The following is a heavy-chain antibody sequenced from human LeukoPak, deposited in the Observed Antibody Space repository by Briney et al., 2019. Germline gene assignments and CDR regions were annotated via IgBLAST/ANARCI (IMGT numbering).Heavy chain of an antibody. CDR1: GFTFSSYS. CDR2: ISSSSSYI. CDR3: ARVKYYGSGSQSFDY. Sequence: PGGSLRLSCAASGFTFSSYSMNWVRQAPGKWLEWVSSISSSSSYIYYADSVKGRFTISRDNAKNSLYLQMNSLRAEDTAVYYCARVKYYGSGSQSFDYWGQGTLVTVSS. D-gene: IGHD3-10*01. J-gene: IGHJ4*02. V-gene: IGHV3-21*01.